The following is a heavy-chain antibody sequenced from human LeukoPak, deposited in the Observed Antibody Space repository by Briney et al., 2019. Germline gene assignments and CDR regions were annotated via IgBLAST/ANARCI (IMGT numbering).Heavy chain of an antibody. J-gene: IGHJ4*02. CDR3: ARFPYGSGSSHYFDY. Sequence: SETLSLTCAVYGGSFSGYYWSWIRQPPGKGLEWIGEINHSGSTNYNPSLKSRVTISVDTSKNQFSLKLSSVTAADTAVYYCARFPYGSGSSHYFDYWGQGTLVTVSS. D-gene: IGHD3-10*01. CDR1: GGSFSGYY. V-gene: IGHV4-34*01. CDR2: INHSGST.